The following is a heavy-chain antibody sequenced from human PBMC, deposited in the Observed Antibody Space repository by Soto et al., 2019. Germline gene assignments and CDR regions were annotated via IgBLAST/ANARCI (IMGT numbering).Heavy chain of an antibody. J-gene: IGHJ4*02. CDR1: GGTFSSYA. CDR2: IIPIFGTA. Sequence: QVQLVQSGAEVKKPGSSVKVSCKASGGTFSSYAISWVRQAPGQGLEWMGGIIPIFGTANYAQKFQGRVTITADESPSPAYMELSSLRSEDTAVYSCARVVGFGEHTDSWGQGTLVTVSS. CDR3: ARVVGFGEHTDS. D-gene: IGHD3-10*01. V-gene: IGHV1-69*12.